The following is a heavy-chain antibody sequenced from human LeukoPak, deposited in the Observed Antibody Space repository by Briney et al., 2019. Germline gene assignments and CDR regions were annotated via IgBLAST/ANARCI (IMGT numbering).Heavy chain of an antibody. J-gene: IGHJ4*02. V-gene: IGHV3-66*04. CDR2: IRSDGTT. Sequence: PGGSLRLSCAASGFIASNKYMSWVRLAPGKGLEWVSTIRSDGTTDYADSVKGRFTISRDDSKNTLYLQMNSLRVEDTAVYSCARRRGGYGEGELDYWGQGTLVTVSS. D-gene: IGHD4-17*01. CDR1: GFIASNKY. CDR3: ARRRGGYGEGELDY.